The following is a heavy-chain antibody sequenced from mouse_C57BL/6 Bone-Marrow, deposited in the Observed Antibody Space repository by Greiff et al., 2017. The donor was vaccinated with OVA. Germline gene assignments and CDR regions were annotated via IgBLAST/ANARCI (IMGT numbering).Heavy chain of an antibody. J-gene: IGHJ2*01. CDR3: AHPLLRYPCDY. Sequence: QVTLKESGPGILQPSQTLSLTCSFSGFSLRTFGMGVGWIRQPSGKGLEWLAHIWWDDDKYYNPALKSRLTISKDTSKHQVFLKIANVDTADTATYYCAHPLLRYPCDYWGQGTTLTVSS. V-gene: IGHV8-8*01. CDR1: GFSLRTFGMG. CDR2: IWWDDDK. D-gene: IGHD1-1*01.